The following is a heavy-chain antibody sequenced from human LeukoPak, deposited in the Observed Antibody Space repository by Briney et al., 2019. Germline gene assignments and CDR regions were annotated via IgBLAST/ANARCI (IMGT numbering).Heavy chain of an antibody. CDR2: ISAYNGNT. V-gene: IGHV1-18*01. J-gene: IGHJ6*02. CDR1: GYTFTSYG. D-gene: IGHD5-12*01. Sequence: ASVKVSCKASGYTFTSYGISWVRQAPGQGLEWMGWISAYNGNTNYAQKLQGRVTMTTDTSTSTAYMELRGLRSDDTAVYYCARTYRWLRFPYYYGMDVWGQGTTVTVSS. CDR3: ARTYRWLRFPYYYGMDV.